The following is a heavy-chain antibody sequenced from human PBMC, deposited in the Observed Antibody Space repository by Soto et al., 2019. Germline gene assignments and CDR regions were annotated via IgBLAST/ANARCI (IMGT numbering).Heavy chain of an antibody. Sequence: SEALSLTCTVSGGFIISSSYYWVLIRQAPGKGLEWIGSIYYSGSTYYNPSLKSRVTISVDTSKNQFSLKLSSVTAADTAVYYCARLVYDSSGYRPGWGQGTLVT. CDR3: ARLVYDSSGYRPG. D-gene: IGHD3-22*01. J-gene: IGHJ4*02. CDR1: GGFIISSSYY. CDR2: IYYSGST. V-gene: IGHV4-39*01.